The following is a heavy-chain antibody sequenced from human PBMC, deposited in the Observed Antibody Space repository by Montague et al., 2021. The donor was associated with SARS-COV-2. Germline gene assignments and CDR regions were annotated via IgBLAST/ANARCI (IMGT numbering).Heavy chain of an antibody. Sequence: PALVKPTQTLTLTCTFSGFSLSTSGMCVSWIRQPPGKALEWLARIDWDDDKYYSTSLRTRLTFSKDTSKNQVVLTMTKMDPVDTATYYCARIGGGGSRYSRAFDIWGQGTMVTVSS. V-gene: IGHV2-70*11. CDR2: IDWDDDK. CDR1: GFSLSTSGMC. J-gene: IGHJ3*02. CDR3: ARIGGGGSRYSRAFDI. D-gene: IGHD2-15*01.